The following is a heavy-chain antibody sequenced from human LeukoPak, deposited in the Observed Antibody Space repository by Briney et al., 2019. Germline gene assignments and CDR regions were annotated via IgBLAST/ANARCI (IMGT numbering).Heavy chain of an antibody. V-gene: IGHV3-7*01. Sequence: GGSLRLSCAASGFTFSSYWMSWVRQAPGKGLEWVANIKQDGSEKYYVDSVKGRFTISRDNAKNSVYLQMHSLRAEDTAVYYCARDAYRDRYFDYWGQGTLVTVSS. CDR2: IKQDGSEK. D-gene: IGHD4-11*01. CDR1: GFTFSSYW. CDR3: ARDAYRDRYFDY. J-gene: IGHJ4*02.